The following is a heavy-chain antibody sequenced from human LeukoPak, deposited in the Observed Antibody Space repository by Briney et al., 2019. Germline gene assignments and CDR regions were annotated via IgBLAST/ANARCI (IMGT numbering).Heavy chain of an antibody. CDR1: GASISRYY. CDR3: VGLGKLTGYTEV. J-gene: IGHJ6*03. Sequence: ADTLSLTCNVSGASISRYYCTWIRQPPGKGLKWIGYIYFTGSSYYNTSLKHRVSMSLDKSTNQLYLALYSVSAADTAVYCCVGLGKLTGYTEVWGKGTTVTVSS. V-gene: IGHV4-59*07. D-gene: IGHD3-9*01. CDR2: IYFTGSS.